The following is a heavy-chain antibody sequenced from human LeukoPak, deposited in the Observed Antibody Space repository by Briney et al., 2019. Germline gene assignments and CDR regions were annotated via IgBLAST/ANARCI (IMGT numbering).Heavy chain of an antibody. D-gene: IGHD5/OR15-5a*01. CDR2: INPNSGGT. Sequence: ASVKVSCKASGYTFTGYYMHWVRQAPGQGLEWMGWINPNSGGTNYAQTFQGRVTMTRDTSITTAYLELSRLRSDDTAVYYCARIVYNHYFDYWGQGTLVTVSS. CDR1: GYTFTGYY. CDR3: ARIVYNHYFDY. V-gene: IGHV1-2*02. J-gene: IGHJ4*02.